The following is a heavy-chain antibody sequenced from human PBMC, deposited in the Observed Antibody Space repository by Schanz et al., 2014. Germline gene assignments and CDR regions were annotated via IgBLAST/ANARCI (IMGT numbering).Heavy chain of an antibody. J-gene: IGHJ6*02. V-gene: IGHV1-69*04. CDR1: GGTFSTYA. CDR2: IIPIVGRA. Sequence: QVQLVQSGAEVKKPGSSVKVSCKASGGTFSTYAISWVRQAPGQGLEWMGRIIPIVGRANYAQKFQGRVTLIADRSTSTAYMELSSLRSDDTAIYYCARGREKWELTSGMDVWGQGTTVTVSS. D-gene: IGHD1-26*01. CDR3: ARGREKWELTSGMDV.